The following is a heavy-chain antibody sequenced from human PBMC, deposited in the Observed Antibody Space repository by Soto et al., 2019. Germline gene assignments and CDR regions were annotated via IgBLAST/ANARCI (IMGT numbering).Heavy chain of an antibody. Sequence: GSLRLSCASSGFTFSTSTMNWVRQAPGKGLEWVSSINGRSNYKYYTDSVKGRFTISRDNAKNSLYLQMNRLRAEDTAVYYCAREDRIVGGHSAFEYWGLGTLSTVSS. V-gene: IGHV3-21*01. J-gene: IGHJ4*02. D-gene: IGHD1-26*01. CDR3: AREDRIVGGHSAFEY. CDR1: GFTFSTST. CDR2: INGRSNYK.